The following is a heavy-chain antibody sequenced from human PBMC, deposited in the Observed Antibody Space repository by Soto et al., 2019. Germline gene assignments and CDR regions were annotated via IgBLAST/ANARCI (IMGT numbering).Heavy chain of an antibody. V-gene: IGHV3-23*01. CDR2: ISGSGAST. D-gene: IGHD3-10*01. CDR1: GFTFSSYA. J-gene: IGHJ1*01. CDR3: ARDPIYDGSGIYQH. Sequence: EVQLLESGGDLVQPGGSLRLSCVVSGFTFSSYAVSWVRQAPGKGLEWVSVISGSGASTYYADSVKGRFTISRDNSKNTLYLQMSSLRAEDTAVYYCARDPIYDGSGIYQHWGQGTLVTVSS.